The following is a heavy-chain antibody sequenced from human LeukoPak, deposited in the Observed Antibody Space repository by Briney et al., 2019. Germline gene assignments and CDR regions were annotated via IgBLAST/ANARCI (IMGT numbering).Heavy chain of an antibody. CDR3: ARDRTMVRETNWFDP. CDR1: GYTFTSYA. D-gene: IGHD3-10*01. J-gene: IGHJ5*02. V-gene: IGHV1-3*03. CDR2: INAGNGNT. Sequence: GASVKVSCKASGYTFTSYAMHWVRQAPGQRLEWMGWINAGNGNTKYSQEFQGRVTITRDTSASTAYMELSSLRSEDTAVYYCARDRTMVRETNWFDPWGQGTLVTVSS.